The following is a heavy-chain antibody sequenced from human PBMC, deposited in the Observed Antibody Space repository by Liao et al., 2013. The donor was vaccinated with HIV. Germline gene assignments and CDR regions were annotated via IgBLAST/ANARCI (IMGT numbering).Heavy chain of an antibody. CDR1: GASIRNNRYY. Sequence: QIQLQESGPGLVKPSETLSVSCSVSGASIRNNRYYWGWIRQPPGEGLEWIGSIYYSGNTYYNPSLKSRVTISVDTSKNQLSLKLNSVTAADTAVYYCARVVITDYFDYWGQGTLVTVSS. CDR3: ARVVITDYFDY. J-gene: IGHJ4*02. D-gene: IGHD3-22*01. V-gene: IGHV4-39*07. CDR2: IYYSGNT.